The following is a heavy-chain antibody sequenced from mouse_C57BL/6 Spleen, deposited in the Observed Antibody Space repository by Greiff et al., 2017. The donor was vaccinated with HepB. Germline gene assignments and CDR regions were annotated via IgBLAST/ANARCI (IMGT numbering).Heavy chain of an antibody. CDR3: ARDYDYVGAMDY. Sequence: VNVVESGAELARPGASVKLSCKASGYTFTSYGISWVKQRTGQGLEWIGEIYPRSGNTYYNEKFKGKATLTADKSSSTAYMELRSLTSEDSAVYFCARDYDYVGAMDYWGQGTSVTVSS. J-gene: IGHJ4*01. CDR2: IYPRSGNT. CDR1: GYTFTSYG. D-gene: IGHD2-4*01. V-gene: IGHV1-81*01.